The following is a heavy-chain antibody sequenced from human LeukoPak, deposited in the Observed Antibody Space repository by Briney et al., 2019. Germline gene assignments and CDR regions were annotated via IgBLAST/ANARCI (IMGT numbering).Heavy chain of an antibody. J-gene: IGHJ5*02. CDR2: SYYSGST. V-gene: IGHV4-61*01. Sequence: TSETLSLTCTVSGVSVSVRNYYWSWIRQSPGKGLEWIGYSYYSGSTMYNPSLSSRVTISVDTSKNQFSLRLSSVTAADTAVYYCARDLYGSGNFLPESPWGQGTLVTVSS. D-gene: IGHD3-10*01. CDR3: ARDLYGSGNFLPESP. CDR1: GVSVSVRNYY.